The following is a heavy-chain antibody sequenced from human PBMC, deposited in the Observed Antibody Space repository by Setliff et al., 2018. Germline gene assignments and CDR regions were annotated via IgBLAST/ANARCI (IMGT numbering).Heavy chain of an antibody. V-gene: IGHV4-38-2*01. CDR2: IYHKGRT. D-gene: IGHD3-10*01. CDR3: ARVDFTMIQGVLGL. Sequence: SETLSLTCDVSGASISSGHYWGWIRQPPGKGLEWIATIYHKGRTYFNPSLQSRVTMSLDRSKNQFSLRLTSVTAADTAVYYCARVDFTMIQGVLGLWGQGTLVTVSS. CDR1: GASISSGHY. J-gene: IGHJ1*01.